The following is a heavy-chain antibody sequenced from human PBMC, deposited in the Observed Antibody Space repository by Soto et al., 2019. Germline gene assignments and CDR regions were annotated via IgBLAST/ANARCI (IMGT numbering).Heavy chain of an antibody. D-gene: IGHD6-19*01. CDR3: ARVYFGSGWYENWFDP. V-gene: IGHV4-30-4*01. CDR2: IYYSGST. Sequence: ASETLSLTCTVSGGSISSGDYYWSWIRQPPGKGLEWIGYIYYSGSTYYNPSLKSRVTIPVDTSKNQFSLKLSSVTAADTAVYYCARVYFGSGWYENWFDPWGQGTLVTVSS. CDR1: GGSISSGDYY. J-gene: IGHJ5*02.